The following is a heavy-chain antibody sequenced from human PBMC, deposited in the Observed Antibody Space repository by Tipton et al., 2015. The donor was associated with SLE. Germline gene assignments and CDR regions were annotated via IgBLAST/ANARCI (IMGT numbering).Heavy chain of an antibody. D-gene: IGHD2/OR15-2a*01. CDR2: IHYSGST. CDR3: ARGPFD. CDR1: GGSISTYY. V-gene: IGHV4-59*01. J-gene: IGHJ4*02. Sequence: TLSLTCTVSGGSISTYYWSWIRQPPGKGLGWIGYIHYSGSTNYNPSLKNRVTMSVDTSKNQFSLNLKPVTVADTAVYYCARGPFDWGQGTLVTVSS.